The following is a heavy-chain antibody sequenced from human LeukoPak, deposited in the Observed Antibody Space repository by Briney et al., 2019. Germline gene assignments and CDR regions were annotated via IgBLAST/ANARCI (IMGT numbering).Heavy chain of an antibody. V-gene: IGHV1-2*02. CDR3: ARDLSVGATRIDY. CDR2: INPKSGGT. D-gene: IGHD1-26*01. J-gene: IGHJ4*02. Sequence: ASVKVSCKASGYTFTGYYIHWGRQAPGQGREWMGGINPKSGGTNYAQKFHGRVTMNRDTSIRTAYMELSRLRSDDTAVYYCARDLSVGATRIDYWGQGTLVTVSS. CDR1: GYTFTGYY.